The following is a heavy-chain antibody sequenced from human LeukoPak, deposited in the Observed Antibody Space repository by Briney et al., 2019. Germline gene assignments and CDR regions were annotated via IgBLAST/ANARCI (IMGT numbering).Heavy chain of an antibody. Sequence: PGGSLRLSCAASGFTFSSYSMNWVRQAPGKGLEWVSYISSSSSTIYYADSVKGRFTISRDNAKNSLYLQMNSLRAEDTAVYYCARDTQLWFGESQFDYWGQGTLVTVSS. D-gene: IGHD3-10*01. V-gene: IGHV3-48*01. CDR3: ARDTQLWFGESQFDY. CDR2: ISSSSSTI. CDR1: GFTFSSYS. J-gene: IGHJ4*02.